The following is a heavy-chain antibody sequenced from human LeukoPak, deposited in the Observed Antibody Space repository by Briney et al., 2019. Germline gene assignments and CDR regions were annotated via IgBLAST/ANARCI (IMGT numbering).Heavy chain of an antibody. CDR1: GGSFSGYY. Sequence: SETLSLTCAVYGGSFSGYYWSWIRQPPGKGLEWIGEINHSGSTNYNQSLKSRVTISVDTSKNQFSLKLSSVTAADTAVYYCARSLVGAPRFTAFDIWGQGTMVTVSS. CDR3: ARSLVGAPRFTAFDI. D-gene: IGHD1-26*01. J-gene: IGHJ3*02. CDR2: INHSGST. V-gene: IGHV4-34*01.